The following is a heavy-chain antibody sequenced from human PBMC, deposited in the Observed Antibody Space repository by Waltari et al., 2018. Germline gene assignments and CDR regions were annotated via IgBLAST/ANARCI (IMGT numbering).Heavy chain of an antibody. J-gene: IGHJ4*02. CDR1: GGTFRSYA. D-gene: IGHD3-10*01. CDR2: IIPIFGTA. V-gene: IGHV1-69*12. Sequence: QVQLVQSGAEVKKPGSSVKVSCKASGGTFRSYAISLVRQAPGKGLEWMGGIIPIFGTANYAQKFQGRVTITADESTSTAYMELSSLRSEDTAVYYCARGGDGSGSYYNVPDYWGQGTLVTVSS. CDR3: ARGGDGSGSYYNVPDY.